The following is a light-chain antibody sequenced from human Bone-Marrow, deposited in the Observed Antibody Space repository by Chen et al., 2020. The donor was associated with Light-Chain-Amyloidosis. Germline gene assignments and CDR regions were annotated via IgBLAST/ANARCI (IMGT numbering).Light chain of an antibody. V-gene: IGLV3-21*02. CDR1: NIGSTS. J-gene: IGLJ3*02. CDR3: QVWDRSSDRPV. Sequence: SYVLTQPSSVSVAPGQTATIACGGNNIGSTSVHWYQQTPGQAPLLVVYDDRDRPSGIPELLSGTNSGNTATLTVSRGEAGDEADYYGQVWDRSSDRPVFGGGAKLTVL. CDR2: DDR.